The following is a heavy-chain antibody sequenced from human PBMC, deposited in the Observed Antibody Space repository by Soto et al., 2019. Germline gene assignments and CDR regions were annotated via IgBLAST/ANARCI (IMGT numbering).Heavy chain of an antibody. CDR1: GYSFTSYW. CDR2: IDPSDSYT. J-gene: IGHJ6*02. Sequence: GESLKISCKGSGYSFTSYWISWVRQTPGKGLEWMGRIDPSDSYTNYSPSFQGHVTISADKSISTAYLQWSSLKASDTAMYYCASPLYSSSSNSGMDAWGQGTTVTAP. CDR3: ASPLYSSSSNSGMDA. D-gene: IGHD6-6*01. V-gene: IGHV5-10-1*01.